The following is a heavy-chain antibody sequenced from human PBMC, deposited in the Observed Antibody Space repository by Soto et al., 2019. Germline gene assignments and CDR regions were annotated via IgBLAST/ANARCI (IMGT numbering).Heavy chain of an antibody. Sequence: SETLSLTCTVSGGSSNSYYWSWVRQPPGKGLEWIGDISYRGTTNYKPSLKSRVTMSVDTSKNQFCLKMSSVTAADTAVYYCGRPHWATGMDQWGPALVLTVSS. V-gene: IGHV4-59*01. CDR1: GGSSNSYY. D-gene: IGHD1-20*01. J-gene: IGHJ4*02. CDR2: ISYRGTT. CDR3: GRPHWATGMDQ.